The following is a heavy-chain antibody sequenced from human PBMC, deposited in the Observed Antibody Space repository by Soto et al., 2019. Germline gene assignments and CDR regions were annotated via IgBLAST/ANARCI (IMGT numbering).Heavy chain of an antibody. D-gene: IGHD2-2*01. CDR2: ISGSGGST. Sequence: GGSLRLSCAASGFTFSNSAMSWVRQAPGKGLEWVSAISGSGGSTFYADSVKGRFTISRDNSKNTLYLQMNSLRVEDTATYYWAKGSASARSYHFDSWGQGSLVTVSS. CDR3: AKGSASARSYHFDS. V-gene: IGHV3-23*01. CDR1: GFTFSNSA. J-gene: IGHJ4*02.